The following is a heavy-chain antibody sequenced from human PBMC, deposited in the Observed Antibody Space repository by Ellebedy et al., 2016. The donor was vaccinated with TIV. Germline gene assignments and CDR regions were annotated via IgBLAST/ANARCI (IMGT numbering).Heavy chain of an antibody. D-gene: IGHD2-8*01. V-gene: IGHV3-7*03. CDR3: ARSRGVSY. Sequence: GESLKISCAASGFTFRNYWMTGVRQAPGKGPECVANIKQDGSEKYYVDSVKGRFTISRDNAKNSLYLQMNSLRAEDTAVYFYARSRGVSYWGQGTLVTVSS. CDR2: IKQDGSEK. CDR1: GFTFRNYW. J-gene: IGHJ4*02.